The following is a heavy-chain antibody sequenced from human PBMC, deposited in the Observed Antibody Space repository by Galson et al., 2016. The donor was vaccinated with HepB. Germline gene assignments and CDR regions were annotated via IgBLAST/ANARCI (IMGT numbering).Heavy chain of an antibody. Sequence: SVKVSCKASGGTFSSHAINWVRQAPGQGPEWMGGVITIFEKTNYARKFRGRVTITTDESATTTFMELSSLRRDHTAVYYCAGGGDATGWYYYGMVFWGQGTTVTVSS. J-gene: IGHJ6*02. CDR2: VITIFEKT. CDR3: AGGGDATGWYYYGMVF. V-gene: IGHV1-69*05. D-gene: IGHD3-16*01. CDR1: GGTFSSHA.